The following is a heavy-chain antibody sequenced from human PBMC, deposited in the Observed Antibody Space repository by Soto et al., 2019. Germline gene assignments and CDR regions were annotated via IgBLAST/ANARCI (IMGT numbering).Heavy chain of an antibody. J-gene: IGHJ5*02. CDR1: GFNVSSNY. V-gene: IGHV3-53*01. D-gene: IGHD3-16*01. CDR2: IYSGGST. Sequence: PGGSLRLSCAASGFNVSSNYMSWVRQAPGKGLEWLSVIYSGGSTYYAESVKGRFTISRDNSKNTLNLQMNALRVEDTAVYYCARDLHDYVSFRFDPWGQGTLVTVSS. CDR3: ARDLHDYVSFRFDP.